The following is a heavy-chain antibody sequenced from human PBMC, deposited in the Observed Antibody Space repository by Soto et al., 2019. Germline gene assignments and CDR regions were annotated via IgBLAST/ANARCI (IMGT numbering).Heavy chain of an antibody. CDR3: ARGRGGWFINQLLNAFDI. CDR1: GGSISSYY. Sequence: QVQLQESGPGLVKPSETLSLTCAVSGGSISSYYWSWIRQPPGKGLEWIGDIYYSGSTNYNPSLKSRVTISVDTSKNQFALKLRSVTAADTAVYYCARGRGGWFINQLLNAFDIWGQGTMVTVSS. D-gene: IGHD2-2*01. J-gene: IGHJ3*02. V-gene: IGHV4-59*01. CDR2: IYYSGST.